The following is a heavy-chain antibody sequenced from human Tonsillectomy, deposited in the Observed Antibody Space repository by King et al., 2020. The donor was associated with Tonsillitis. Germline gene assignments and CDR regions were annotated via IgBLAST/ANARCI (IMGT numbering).Heavy chain of an antibody. CDR3: ARGPVEAALVSFYPVDH. J-gene: IGHJ4*01. Sequence: VQLVESGGGLVQPGGSLRLSCAASGFTFSSHDMHWVRQATGKGLEWVSGIGPAGDTYYADSVMGRFTISRENAKNSLYLQMNSLRAGDTAVFYCARGPVEAALVSFYPVDHWGQGIPVPVSS. CDR1: GFTFSSHD. CDR2: IGPAGDT. D-gene: IGHD3-16*02. V-gene: IGHV3-13*01.